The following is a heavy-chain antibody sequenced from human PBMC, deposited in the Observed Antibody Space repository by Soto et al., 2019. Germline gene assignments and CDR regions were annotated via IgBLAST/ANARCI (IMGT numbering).Heavy chain of an antibody. Sequence: GGSLRLSCAASGFKFSNYAMSRVRQAPGKGLEWVSLISATGGGTYYAGSVKGRFTISRDNSHNTLYLQVHSLTAEDTAVYYCAKDRREGGNSAFYLDFWGQGAQVTVSS. CDR1: GFKFSNYA. J-gene: IGHJ4*02. CDR2: ISATGGGT. CDR3: AKDRREGGNSAFYLDF. D-gene: IGHD3-16*01. V-gene: IGHV3-23*01.